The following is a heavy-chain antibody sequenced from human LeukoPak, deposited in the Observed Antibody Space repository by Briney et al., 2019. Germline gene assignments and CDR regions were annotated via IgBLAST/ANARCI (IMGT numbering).Heavy chain of an antibody. Sequence: GASVKVSCKACGYTFPNYDINWVRQATGQGLEWMGYMKPNSGNTGYAQKFQGRVTMTRDTSISTAYLELNSLTSEDTAVYYCATELRWKDHWGQGTVVTVSS. D-gene: IGHD4-23*01. CDR3: ATELRWKDH. J-gene: IGHJ4*02. V-gene: IGHV1-8*01. CDR1: GYTFPNYD. CDR2: MKPNSGNT.